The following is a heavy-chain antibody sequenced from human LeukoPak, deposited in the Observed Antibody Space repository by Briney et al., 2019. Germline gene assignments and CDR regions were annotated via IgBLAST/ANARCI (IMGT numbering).Heavy chain of an antibody. D-gene: IGHD2-15*01. CDR3: AKGQGHCTDGSCHFDY. Sequence: PGGSLRLSCAASGFTFSTYGMHWVRQAPGKGLEWVAFIHYDGSIKYYADSVKGRFTISRDNSKNTLYLQMNSLRVEDTALYRCAKGQGHCTDGSCHFDYWGQGTLVTVSS. J-gene: IGHJ4*02. V-gene: IGHV3-30*02. CDR2: IHYDGSIK. CDR1: GFTFSTYG.